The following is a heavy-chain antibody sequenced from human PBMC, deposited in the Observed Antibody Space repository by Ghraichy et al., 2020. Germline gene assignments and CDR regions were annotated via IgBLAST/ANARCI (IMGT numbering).Heavy chain of an antibody. CDR1: GYTFTDHY. V-gene: IGHV1-2*02. J-gene: IGHJ6*02. CDR3: ARDGKERLVRGYAYSYALDV. CDR2: INPRSGDT. D-gene: IGHD3-10*01. Sequence: ASVKVSCEASGYTFTDHYVFWVRQAPGQGLEWRGWINPRSGDTSYAQRFLGRVTMTRDTSISTVYIELNNMRSDDSAVYYCARDGKERLVRGYAYSYALDVWGQGTTVTVSS.